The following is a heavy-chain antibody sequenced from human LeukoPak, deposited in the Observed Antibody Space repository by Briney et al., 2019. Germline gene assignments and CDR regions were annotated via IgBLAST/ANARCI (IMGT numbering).Heavy chain of an antibody. CDR1: GFTFNSYA. Sequence: PGGSLRLSCAASGFTFNSYALSWVRQAPGKGLEWVSGISDSGGSTYYADSVKGRFTISRDNSKNTLYLQMNSLRVEDTAVYYCAKGINSWYWDSGGQGTLVTVSS. D-gene: IGHD6-13*01. CDR3: AKGINSWYWDS. V-gene: IGHV3-23*01. J-gene: IGHJ4*02. CDR2: ISDSGGST.